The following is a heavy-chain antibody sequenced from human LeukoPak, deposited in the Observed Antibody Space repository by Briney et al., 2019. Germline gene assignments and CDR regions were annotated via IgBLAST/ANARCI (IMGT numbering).Heavy chain of an antibody. CDR3: AKEGRLFGELLPGHY. V-gene: IGHV3-23*01. CDR2: ISGNGGTI. CDR1: GGSISSSSYY. J-gene: IGHJ4*02. Sequence: PSETLSLTCTVSGGSISSSSYYWGWIRQPPGKGLEWVSIISGNGGTIYYIDAVKGRFTVSRDNSQNALYLQMNSLRGADTAVYYCAKEGRLFGELLPGHYWGQGTLVTVSS. D-gene: IGHD3-10*02.